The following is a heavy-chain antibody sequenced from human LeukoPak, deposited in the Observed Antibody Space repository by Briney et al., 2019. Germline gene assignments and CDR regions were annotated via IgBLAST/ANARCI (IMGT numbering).Heavy chain of an antibody. CDR3: ARDERTGYSYAYDLPGLDY. CDR1: GYTFTSYG. D-gene: IGHD5-18*01. Sequence: GASVKVSCKASGYTFTSYGINWVRQAPGQGPEWMGWISAYNGNTKYAQNLQGRVTMTTDTSTSTAYMELRSLRSDDTAVYYCARDERTGYSYAYDLPGLDYWGQGTLVTVSS. J-gene: IGHJ4*02. CDR2: ISAYNGNT. V-gene: IGHV1-18*01.